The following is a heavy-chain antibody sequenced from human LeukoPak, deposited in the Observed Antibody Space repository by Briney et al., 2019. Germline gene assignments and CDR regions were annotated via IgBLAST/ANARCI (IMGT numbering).Heavy chain of an antibody. Sequence: GSSVKVSCKASGGTFSSYAISWVPHAPGQGLEWMGRIIPIFGTANYAQKFQGRVTITTDESKSTAYMELSSLGSEDTAVYYCARELVVGDAFDIWGQGTMVTVSS. J-gene: IGHJ3*02. V-gene: IGHV1-69*05. CDR3: ARELVVGDAFDI. CDR1: GGTFSSYA. D-gene: IGHD3-22*01. CDR2: IIPIFGTA.